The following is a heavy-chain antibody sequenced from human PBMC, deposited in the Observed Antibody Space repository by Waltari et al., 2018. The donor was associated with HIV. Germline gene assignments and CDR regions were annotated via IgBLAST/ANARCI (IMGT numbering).Heavy chain of an antibody. D-gene: IGHD3-10*01. Sequence: EVQLVESGGGVVRPGGSLRLSCVASGFSFNSYGMSWVRQGPGKGLGGVSGINWKGESPRYGDSVKGRFTISRDNAKNSRYLEMNSLRVEDTAFYYCARIRRKFGEPRPTGWFDPWGQGTQVIVSS. V-gene: IGHV3-20*04. CDR3: ARIRRKFGEPRPTGWFDP. CDR2: INWKGESP. J-gene: IGHJ5*02. CDR1: GFSFNSYG.